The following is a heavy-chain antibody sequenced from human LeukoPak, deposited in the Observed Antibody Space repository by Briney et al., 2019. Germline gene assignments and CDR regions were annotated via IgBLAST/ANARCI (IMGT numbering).Heavy chain of an antibody. D-gene: IGHD3-10*01. Sequence: SQTLSLTCTVSGGSISSGGYSWTWIRQPPGKGLEWIGYIYHSGNTYYNPSLYSRLTISVDKSKNQFSLRVRSVTAADTAVYYCARASVRGATKDAFDIWGQGTMVTVSS. CDR2: IYHSGNT. CDR1: GGSISSGGYS. J-gene: IGHJ3*02. V-gene: IGHV4-30-2*01. CDR3: ARASVRGATKDAFDI.